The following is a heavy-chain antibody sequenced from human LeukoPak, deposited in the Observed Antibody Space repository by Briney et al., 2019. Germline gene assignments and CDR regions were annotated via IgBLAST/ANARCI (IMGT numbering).Heavy chain of an antibody. CDR1: GFTFSNAW. D-gene: IGHD5-18*01. J-gene: IGHJ6*03. CDR2: IKRKSDGGTT. Sequence: GGSLRLSCVASGFTFSNAWMSWVRQAPGKGLEWVGRIKRKSDGGTTDYAAPVKGRFTISRDDSKNTLYLQMNSLKTEDTAVYYCTTYGYSYGLDYYYYMDVWGKGTTVTVSS. CDR3: TTYGYSYGLDYYYYMDV. V-gene: IGHV3-15*01.